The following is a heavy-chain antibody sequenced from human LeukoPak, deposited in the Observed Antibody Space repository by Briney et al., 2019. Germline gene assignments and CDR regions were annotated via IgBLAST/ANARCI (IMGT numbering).Heavy chain of an antibody. D-gene: IGHD3-22*01. CDR2: LSYTGTT. J-gene: IGHJ4*02. CDR3: ARTYDSSGYYTE. Sequence: SETLSLTCTVSGVSISSNIYYWGWVRQPPGKGPEWIASLSYTGTTYYNPSLKSRVTISVDTSKNQFSLKLSSVTAADTAVYYCARTYDSSGYYTEWGQGTLVTVSS. V-gene: IGHV4-39*07. CDR1: GVSISSNIYY.